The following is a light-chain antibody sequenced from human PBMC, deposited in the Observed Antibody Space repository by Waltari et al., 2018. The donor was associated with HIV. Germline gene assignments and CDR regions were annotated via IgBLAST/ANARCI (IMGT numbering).Light chain of an antibody. CDR1: QSIKNN. Sequence: EIVMTQSPATLSVSPGESATLSCRASQSIKNNLAWYQQKPGQGPRLLIYDSSTRATGIPARFSGSGSGTEFSLTISSLQSEDFAVYYCQQYNTWPPLTFGGGTKVEIK. V-gene: IGKV3-15*01. CDR3: QQYNTWPPLT. J-gene: IGKJ4*01. CDR2: DSS.